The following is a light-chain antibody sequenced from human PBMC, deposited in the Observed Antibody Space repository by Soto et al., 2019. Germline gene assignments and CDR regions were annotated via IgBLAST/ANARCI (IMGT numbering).Light chain of an antibody. V-gene: IGKV3-11*01. Sequence: IVLTQSPATLSLSPGERATLSCRASQSVSSYLAWYQQKPGQAPSLLIYDASTRATGIPARFSGSGSGTDFTLTISSREPQDFAVYYCQQRSNWHPFTFGPGTKVDIK. CDR3: QQRSNWHPFT. CDR1: QSVSSY. J-gene: IGKJ3*01. CDR2: DAS.